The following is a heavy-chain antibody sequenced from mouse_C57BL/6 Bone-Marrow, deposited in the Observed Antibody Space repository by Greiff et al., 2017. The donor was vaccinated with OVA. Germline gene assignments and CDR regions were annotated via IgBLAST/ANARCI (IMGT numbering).Heavy chain of an antibody. CDR2: IHPNSGST. J-gene: IGHJ1*03. CDR3: ARPPLRSNWYCGV. V-gene: IGHV1-64*01. CDR1: GYTFTSYW. D-gene: IGHD1-1*01. Sequence: QVQLQQPGAELVKPGASVKLSCKASGYTFTSYWMHWVKQRPGQGLEWIGMIHPNSGSTNYNETFKSKATLTVAKSSSTAYMQLSSLTSEDSAVYYGARPPLRSNWYCGVWGRGTAVTVTA.